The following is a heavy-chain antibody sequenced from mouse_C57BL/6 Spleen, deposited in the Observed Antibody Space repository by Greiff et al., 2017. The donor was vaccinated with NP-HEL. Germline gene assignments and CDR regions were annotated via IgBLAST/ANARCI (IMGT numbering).Heavy chain of an antibody. D-gene: IGHD1-1*01. CDR1: GFTFSDYG. Sequence: EVHLVESGGGLVKPGGSLKLSCAASGFTFSDYGMHWVRQAPEKGLEWVAYISSGSSTIYYADTVKGRFTISRDNAKNTLFLQMTSLRSEDTAMYYCAIPFTTVVAYYAMDYWGQGTSVTVSS. CDR2: ISSGSSTI. J-gene: IGHJ4*01. CDR3: AIPFTTVVAYYAMDY. V-gene: IGHV5-17*01.